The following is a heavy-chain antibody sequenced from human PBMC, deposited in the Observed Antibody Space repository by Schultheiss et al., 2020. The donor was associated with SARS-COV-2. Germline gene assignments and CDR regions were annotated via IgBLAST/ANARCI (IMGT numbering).Heavy chain of an antibody. CDR3: LNRHCESGSCYFRDH. Sequence: GGSLRLSCAASGFTFSDYLMHWVRQVPGKGLVWVSCIKSDGSIISYADSVKGRFTISRDNAKNTLFLQMNSLRAEDTAVYYCLNRHCESGSCYFRDHWGQGTPVTVSS. V-gene: IGHV3-74*01. CDR1: GFTFSDYL. CDR2: IKSDGSII. J-gene: IGHJ4*01. D-gene: IGHD2-15*01.